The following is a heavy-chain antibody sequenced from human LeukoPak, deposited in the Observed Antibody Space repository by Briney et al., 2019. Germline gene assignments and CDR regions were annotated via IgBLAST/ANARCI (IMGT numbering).Heavy chain of an antibody. CDR3: TTDNFPYYYYGMDV. V-gene: IGHV3-15*01. J-gene: IGHJ6*02. Sequence: PGGSLRLSCAASGFTFSNAWMSWVRQAPGKGLEWVGRIKSKTDGGTTDYAAPVKGRFTISRGDSKNTLYLQMNSLKTEDTAVYYCTTDNFPYYYYGMDVWGQGTTVTVSS. D-gene: IGHD1-1*01. CDR1: GFTFSNAW. CDR2: IKSKTDGGTT.